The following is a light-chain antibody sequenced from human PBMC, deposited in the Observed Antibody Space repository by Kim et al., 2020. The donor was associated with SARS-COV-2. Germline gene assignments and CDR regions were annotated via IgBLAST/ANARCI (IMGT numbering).Light chain of an antibody. CDR3: QAWDRNTCV. CDR2: QDT. J-gene: IGLJ1*01. Sequence: SVSPGQTASITCSGDKVEDKHVSWYQQKPGQSPVLVIYQDTKRPSGIPERLSGSNSGNTATLTISGTQTMDEADYYCQAWDRNTCVFGTGTKVTVL. CDR1: KVEDKH. V-gene: IGLV3-1*01.